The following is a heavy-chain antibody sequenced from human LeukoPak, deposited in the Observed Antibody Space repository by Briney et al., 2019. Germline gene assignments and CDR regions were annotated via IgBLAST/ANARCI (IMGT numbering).Heavy chain of an antibody. J-gene: IGHJ3*02. CDR1: GGAIGGGAYY. CDR3: ASAYLIRDAFDI. Sequence: SETLSLTCTVSGGAIGGGAYYWSWIRQHPGKGLEWIGYIHYSGSTYYNPSLKSRVTISVDTSKNQFSLKLSSVTAADTAVYYCASAYLIRDAFDIWGQGTMVTVSS. V-gene: IGHV4-31*03. D-gene: IGHD3-16*01. CDR2: IHYSGST.